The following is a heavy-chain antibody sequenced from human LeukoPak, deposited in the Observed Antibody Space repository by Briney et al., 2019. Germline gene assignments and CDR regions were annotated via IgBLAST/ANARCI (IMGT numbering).Heavy chain of an antibody. V-gene: IGHV1-69*13. J-gene: IGHJ4*02. CDR3: ARDALTGYYRWAY. D-gene: IGHD3-9*01. CDR2: IIPIFDTA. Sequence: SVKVSCKASGGTFSNYAISWVRQAPGQGLEWMGGIIPIFDTADYAQKFQGRVTITADESTSTAYMELRSLRSDDTAVYYCARDALTGYYRWAYWGQGTLVTVSS. CDR1: GGTFSNYA.